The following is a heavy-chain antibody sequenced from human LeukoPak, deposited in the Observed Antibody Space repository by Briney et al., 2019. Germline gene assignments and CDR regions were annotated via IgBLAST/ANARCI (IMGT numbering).Heavy chain of an antibody. CDR2: ISYSSSDI. J-gene: IGHJ4*02. CDR3: ARDSSGWGFFDY. CDR1: GFTISSYS. D-gene: IGHD6-19*01. Sequence: GGSLRLSCAASGFTISSYSMNWVRQAPGKGLEWVSCISYSSSDIFYSDSVKGRFTISRDNAKSSLYLQMNSLRAEDTAVYYCARDSSGWGFFDYWGQGTQVTVSS. V-gene: IGHV3-21*01.